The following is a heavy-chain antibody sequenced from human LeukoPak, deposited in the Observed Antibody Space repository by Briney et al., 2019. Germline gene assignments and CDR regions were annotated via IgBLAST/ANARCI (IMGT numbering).Heavy chain of an antibody. Sequence: GASVKVSCKASGYTFTNNYIHWVRQAPGQGLEWMGVMNPTGGSASHAPKFQARFIMTRSVSTSTAYMELGSLRSEDTAVYYCARDAMVQKLAYMDIWGDGTTVSVSS. D-gene: IGHD5-18*01. CDR1: GYTFTNNY. CDR2: MNPTGGSA. J-gene: IGHJ6*03. CDR3: ARDAMVQKLAYMDI. V-gene: IGHV1-46*01.